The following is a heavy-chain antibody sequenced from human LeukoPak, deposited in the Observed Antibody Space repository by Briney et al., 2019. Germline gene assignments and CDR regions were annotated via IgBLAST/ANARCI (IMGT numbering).Heavy chain of an antibody. CDR1: GFTFSSYS. V-gene: IGHV3-21*01. D-gene: IGHD6-6*01. J-gene: IGHJ4*02. CDR2: IIVGSSYI. Sequence: PGGSLRLSCAASGFTFSSYSMNWVRQAPGKGLEWVSSIIVGSSYIYYADSVKGRFTISRDDARNSLYLQMNSLRAEDTAMYYCARVSSYSSSSGSLCDSWGQGTLVTVSS. CDR3: ARVSSYSSSSGSLCDS.